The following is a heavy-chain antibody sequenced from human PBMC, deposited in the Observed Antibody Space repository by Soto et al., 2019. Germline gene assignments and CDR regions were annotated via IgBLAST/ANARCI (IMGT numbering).Heavy chain of an antibody. CDR3: ARDREVGATTPDFDY. V-gene: IGHV3-21*01. CDR1: GFTFSSSS. Sequence: EVQLVESGGGLVKPGGSLRLSCAAYGFTFSSSSMNWVRQAPGKGLEWVSSISSSSSYIYYADSVKGRFTISRDNAKNSRYLQMNSLRAEDTAVYYCARDREVGATTPDFDYWRQGTLVTVSS. D-gene: IGHD1-26*01. CDR2: ISSSSSYI. J-gene: IGHJ4*01.